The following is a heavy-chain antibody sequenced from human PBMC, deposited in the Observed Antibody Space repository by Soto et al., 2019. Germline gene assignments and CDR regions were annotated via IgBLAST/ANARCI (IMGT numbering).Heavy chain of an antibody. CDR1: GYTFTSYY. V-gene: IGHV1-46*01. Sequence: QVQLVQSGAEVKKPGASVKVSCKASGYTFTSYYMHWVRQAPGQGLEWMGIINPSGGSTSYAQKFQGRVTMPRDTSTSTVYRELSSLRSEDTAVYYCARDRSLSDYYYYYGMDVWGQGTTVTVSS. CDR3: ARDRSLSDYYYYYGMDV. CDR2: INPSGGST. D-gene: IGHD3-10*01. J-gene: IGHJ6*02.